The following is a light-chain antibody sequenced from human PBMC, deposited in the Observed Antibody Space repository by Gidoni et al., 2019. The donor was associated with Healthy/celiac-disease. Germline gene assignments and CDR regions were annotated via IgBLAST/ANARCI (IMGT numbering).Light chain of an antibody. CDR1: QGLSSD. V-gene: IGKV1-13*02. J-gene: IGKJ5*01. CDR2: DAS. CDR3: QQCSSWPLIT. Sequence: AIQLTQSPASLSASVGDRVTIPCRASQGLSSDLAWYQQKPGKAPKLLIYDASNMETGIPARFSGSGSGTDFTLTISSLEPEDFAAYYCQQCSSWPLITFXQXTRLEIK.